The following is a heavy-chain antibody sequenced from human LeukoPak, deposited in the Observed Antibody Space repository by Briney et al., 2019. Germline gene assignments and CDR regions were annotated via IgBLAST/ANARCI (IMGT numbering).Heavy chain of an antibody. CDR2: IYHSGST. CDR3: ARSSGLDAFDI. CDR1: GGSISSGGYY. Sequence: PSETLSLTCTVSGGSISSGGYYWSWVRQHPGKGLEWIGEIYHSGSTNYNPSLKSRVTISVDKSKNQFSLKLSSVTAADTAVYYCARSSGLDAFDIWGQGTMVTVSS. J-gene: IGHJ3*02. D-gene: IGHD6-19*01. V-gene: IGHV4-39*07.